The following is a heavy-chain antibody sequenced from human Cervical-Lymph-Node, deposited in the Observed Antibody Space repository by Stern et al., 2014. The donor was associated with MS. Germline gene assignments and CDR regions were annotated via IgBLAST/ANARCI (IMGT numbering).Heavy chain of an antibody. CDR3: ARARATGPYYYAMDV. CDR1: GYTFASYG. D-gene: IGHD1-1*01. Sequence: QMQLVQYGPEVKKPGASVKVSCKPSGYTFASYGISWVRQAPGQGLEWVGWVSPYNGDTNYAQNLQGRVNMTTDTSTSTAYMELRSLGSDDTAVYYCARARATGPYYYAMDVWGQGTTVTVSS. J-gene: IGHJ6*02. CDR2: VSPYNGDT. V-gene: IGHV1-18*01.